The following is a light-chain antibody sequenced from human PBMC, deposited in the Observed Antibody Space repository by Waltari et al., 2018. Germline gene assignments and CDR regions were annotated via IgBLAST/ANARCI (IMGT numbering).Light chain of an antibody. CDR3: QRYGDSPKYT. V-gene: IGKV3-20*01. CDR2: GSS. J-gene: IGKJ2*01. Sequence: IVLTQSPGTLSFSPGERATLSCSASQSLSSIYLAWYQQKPGQAPRLLIYGSSSRATGIPDRFSGSGSGTDFTLTISRLEPEDFAVYYCQRYGDSPKYTFGQGTKLEIK. CDR1: QSLSSIY.